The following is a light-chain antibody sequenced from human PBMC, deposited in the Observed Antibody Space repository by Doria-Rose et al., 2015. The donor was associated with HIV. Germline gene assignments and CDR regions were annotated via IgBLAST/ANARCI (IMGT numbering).Light chain of an antibody. Sequence: TQSPGTLSLSPGERATLSCGASQSFSSTYLAWYQQKPGQAPSLLIYDGSTRATGIPDRFSASGSGTDFTLTINRLEPEDFALHYCHQYGTSRTFGQGTKVEI. CDR1: QSFSSTY. CDR3: HQYGTSRT. J-gene: IGKJ1*01. CDR2: DGS. V-gene: IGKV3-20*01.